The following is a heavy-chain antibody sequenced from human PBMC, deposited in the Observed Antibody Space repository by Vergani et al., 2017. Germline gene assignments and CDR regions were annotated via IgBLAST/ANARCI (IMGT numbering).Heavy chain of an antibody. CDR2: IYYSGST. CDR3: ARDVTQKYDSTSVGFDP. J-gene: IGHJ5*02. CDR1: GGSISSGGYY. D-gene: IGHD3-22*01. V-gene: IGHV4-31*03. Sequence: QMQLQESGPGLVKPSQTLSLTCTVSGGSISSGGYYWSWIRQHPGKGLEWIGYIYYSGSTYYNPSLKIRVTISVDTSKNQFSLKLSSVTAADTAVYYCARDVTQKYDSTSVGFDPWGQGTLVTVSS.